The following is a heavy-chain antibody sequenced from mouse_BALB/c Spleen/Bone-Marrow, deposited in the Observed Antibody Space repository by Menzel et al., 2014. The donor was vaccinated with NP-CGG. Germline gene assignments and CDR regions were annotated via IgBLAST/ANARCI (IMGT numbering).Heavy chain of an antibody. V-gene: IGHV1-9*01. CDR3: ARWGFDY. CDR1: GYTFSGYW. Sequence: QVQLQQSGAELMKPGASVKISCKATGYTFSGYWIEWVKQRPGHGLEWIGEILPGSDSTNYNEKFKSKATLTVDKSSSTAYMQLSSLTSEDSAVYYCARWGFDYWGQGTTLTVSS. CDR2: ILPGSDST. J-gene: IGHJ2*01.